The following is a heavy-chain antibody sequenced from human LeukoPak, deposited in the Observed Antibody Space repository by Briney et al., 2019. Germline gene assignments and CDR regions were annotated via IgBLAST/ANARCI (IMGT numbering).Heavy chain of an antibody. D-gene: IGHD6-13*01. J-gene: IGHJ5*02. CDR3: ARHVRKRGIAAAGSPGWFDP. Sequence: PSETLSLTCTVSGGSMSRYYWSWLRQPAGQGLEWIGRIYSSGNTNYNPSFKSRITMSVDTSKNQFSLSLNSVTAADTAVHYCARHVRKRGIAAAGSPGWFDPWGQGTLVTVSS. CDR2: IYSSGNT. CDR1: GGSMSRYY. V-gene: IGHV4-4*07.